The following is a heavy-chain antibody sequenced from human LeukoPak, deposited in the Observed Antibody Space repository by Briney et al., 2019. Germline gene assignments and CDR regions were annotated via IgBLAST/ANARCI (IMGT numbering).Heavy chain of an antibody. CDR3: AKDGGGYSYALALPGY. Sequence: PGGSLRLSCAASGFTFSSYGMHWVRQAPGKGLEWVAFIRYDGSNKCYADSVKGRFTISRDNSRNTPYLQMNSLRAEDTAVYYCAKDGGGYSYALALPGYWGQGTLVTVSS. CDR1: GFTFSSYG. J-gene: IGHJ4*02. D-gene: IGHD5-18*01. CDR2: IRYDGSNK. V-gene: IGHV3-30*02.